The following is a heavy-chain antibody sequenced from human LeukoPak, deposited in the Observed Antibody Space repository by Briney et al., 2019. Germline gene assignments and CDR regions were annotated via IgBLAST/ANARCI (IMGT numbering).Heavy chain of an antibody. CDR1: GYTFTVYY. J-gene: IGHJ5*02. Sequence: ASVKVSCKASGYTFTVYYMHWVRQAPGQGLEWMGRINPNSGGTNYAQKFQGRVTMTRDTSISTAYMELSRLRSDDTAVYYCARGYGSEPNWFDPWGQGTLVTVSS. CDR2: INPNSGGT. D-gene: IGHD3-10*01. V-gene: IGHV1-2*06. CDR3: ARGYGSEPNWFDP.